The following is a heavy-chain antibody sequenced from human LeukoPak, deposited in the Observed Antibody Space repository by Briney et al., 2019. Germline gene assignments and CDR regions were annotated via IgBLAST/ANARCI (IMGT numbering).Heavy chain of an antibody. J-gene: IGHJ4*02. CDR1: GYSFTSYW. CDR2: IYPGDSDT. CDR3: AGQGSSSWLHGWYFDY. Sequence: GESLKISCKGSGYSFTSYWIGWVRQMPGKGLEWMGIIYPGDSDTRYSPSFQGQVTISADKSISTAYLQWSSLKASDTAMYYCAGQGSSSWLHGWYFDYWGQGTLVTVSS. V-gene: IGHV5-51*01. D-gene: IGHD6-13*01.